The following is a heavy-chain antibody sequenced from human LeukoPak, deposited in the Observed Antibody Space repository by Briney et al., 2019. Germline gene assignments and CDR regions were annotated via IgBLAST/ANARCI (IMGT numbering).Heavy chain of an antibody. CDR1: GFTFDDYA. V-gene: IGHV3-9*01. D-gene: IGHD5-18*01. J-gene: IGHJ3*02. Sequence: PGGSLRLSCAASGFTFDDYAMHWVRQAPGKGLEWVSGISWNSGSIGYADSVKGRFTISRDNAKNSLYLQMNSLRAEDTALYYCAKSLKDTAMVKDAFDIWGQGTMVTVSS. CDR3: AKSLKDTAMVKDAFDI. CDR2: ISWNSGSI.